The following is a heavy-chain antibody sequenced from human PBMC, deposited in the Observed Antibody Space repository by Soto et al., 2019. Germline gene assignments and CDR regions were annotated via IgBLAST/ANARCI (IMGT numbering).Heavy chain of an antibody. V-gene: IGHV4-30-4*01. CDR2: IYYSGST. CDR3: AVVPAAIGYFRFFDP. D-gene: IGHD2-2*02. CDR1: GGSISSGDYD. Sequence: SETLALSCAVSGGSISSGDYDGSWIRQPPGKGLEWIGYIYYSGSTYYNPSLKSRVTISVDTSKNQFSLKLSSVTAADTAVYYCAVVPAAIGYFRFFDPWGQGTLVTVSS. J-gene: IGHJ5*02.